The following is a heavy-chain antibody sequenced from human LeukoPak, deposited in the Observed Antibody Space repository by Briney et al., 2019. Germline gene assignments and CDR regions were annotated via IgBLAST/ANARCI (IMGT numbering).Heavy chain of an antibody. J-gene: IGHJ5*02. V-gene: IGHV5-51*01. CDR2: IYPGDSDT. CDR3: ARLRRDWFDH. CDR1: GYIFTSYW. Sequence: GESLQISCQGSGYIFTSYWIGWVRQLPGKGLEWMGIIYPGDSDTRYSPSFQGQVTISADKSISTAYLQWSSLKASDTAMYYCARLRRDWFDHWGQGTLVTVSS.